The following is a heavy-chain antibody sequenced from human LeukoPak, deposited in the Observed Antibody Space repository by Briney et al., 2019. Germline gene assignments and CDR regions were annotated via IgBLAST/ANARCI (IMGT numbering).Heavy chain of an antibody. Sequence: PGGSLRLSCAVSGFTFRSYDMGWVRQAPGKGLEWVAVIWYDGSNKHYAESVKGRFSISRDNSKSTLYLQMNSLRAEDTAVYYCARARGVSTGYRPIDYWGQGTLVTVSS. D-gene: IGHD3-22*01. CDR3: ARARGVSTGYRPIDY. J-gene: IGHJ4*02. V-gene: IGHV3-33*08. CDR2: IWYDGSNK. CDR1: GFTFRSYD.